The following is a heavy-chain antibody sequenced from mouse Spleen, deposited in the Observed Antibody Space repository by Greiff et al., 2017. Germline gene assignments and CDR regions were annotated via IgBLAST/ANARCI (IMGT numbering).Heavy chain of an antibody. J-gene: IGHJ2*01. CDR1: GFTFSDYY. CDR2: INYDGSST. V-gene: IGHV5-16*01. CDR3: ARIYYDSHFDY. D-gene: IGHD2-4*01. Sequence: EVKLVESEGGLVQPGSSMKLSCTASGFTFSDYYMAWVRQVPEKGLEWVANINYDGSSTYYLDSLKSRFIISRDNAKNILYLQMSSLKSEDTATYYCARIYYDSHFDYWGQGTTLTVSS.